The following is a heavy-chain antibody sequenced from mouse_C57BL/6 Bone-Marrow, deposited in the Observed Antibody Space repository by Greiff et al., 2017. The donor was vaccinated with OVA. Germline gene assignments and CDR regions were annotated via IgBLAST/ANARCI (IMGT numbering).Heavy chain of an antibody. CDR3: ARPSYGYFDV. J-gene: IGHJ1*03. Sequence: EVQGVESGGGLVKPGGSLKLSCAASGFTFSDTGMHWVRQAPEKGRGWVAYISSGSSTIYYADTVKGRFTMSRDNAKNTLFLQMTSLRSEDTAMYYCARPSYGYFDVWGTGATVTVSS. CDR1: GFTFSDTG. V-gene: IGHV5-17*01. CDR2: ISSGSSTI.